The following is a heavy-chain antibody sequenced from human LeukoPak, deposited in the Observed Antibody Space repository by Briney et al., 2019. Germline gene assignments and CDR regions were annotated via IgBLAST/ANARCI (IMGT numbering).Heavy chain of an antibody. V-gene: IGHV3-53*04. Sequence: GGSLRLSCAAAGFTVSSDYMTWVRQAPGKGLEWVSILYSGGSTYYADSVKGRFTISRHNSKNTLYLHMDSLRAEDTAVYYCARDKGGGSDGMDVWGQGTTVTVSS. D-gene: IGHD3-16*01. CDR1: GFTVSSDY. J-gene: IGHJ6*02. CDR3: ARDKGGGSDGMDV. CDR2: LYSGGST.